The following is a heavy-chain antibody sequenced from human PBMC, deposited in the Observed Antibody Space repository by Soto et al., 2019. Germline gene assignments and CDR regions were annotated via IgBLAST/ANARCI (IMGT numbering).Heavy chain of an antibody. CDR2: IWYDGSNK. V-gene: IGHV3-33*01. Sequence: PGGSLRLSCAASGFTFSSYGMHWARQAPGKGLEWVAVIWYDGSNKYYADSVKGRFTISRDNSKNTLYLQMNSLRAEDTAVYYCAREKNYYDSSGYYSDAFDIWGQGTMVTVSS. CDR1: GFTFSSYG. CDR3: AREKNYYDSSGYYSDAFDI. J-gene: IGHJ3*02. D-gene: IGHD3-22*01.